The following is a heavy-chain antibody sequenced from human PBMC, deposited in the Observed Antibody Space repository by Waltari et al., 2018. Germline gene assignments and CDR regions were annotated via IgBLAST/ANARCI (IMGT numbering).Heavy chain of an antibody. CDR3: ARIAARYYVDV. D-gene: IGHD2-21*01. V-gene: IGHV3-74*01. Sequence: EVQLVESGGDLVQPGGSLRPSCEVSGFPFSRHWSYWVRQAPGKGLVWVSRINSDGDSTRYADSVKGRVTVSRDNAKNTLSLQITNLRVEDTAIYYCARIAARYYVDVWGKGTMVIVSS. CDR2: INSDGDST. J-gene: IGHJ6*03. CDR1: GFPFSRHW.